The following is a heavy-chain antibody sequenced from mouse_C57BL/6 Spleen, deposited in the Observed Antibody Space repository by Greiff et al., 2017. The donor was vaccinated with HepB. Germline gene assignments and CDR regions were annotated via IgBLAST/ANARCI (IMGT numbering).Heavy chain of an antibody. CDR2: INPNNGGT. V-gene: IGHV1-26*01. D-gene: IGHD2-4*01. CDR3: AANYDYENYFDY. J-gene: IGHJ2*01. CDR1: GYTFTDYY. Sequence: EVQLQQSGPELVKPGASVKISCKASGYTFTDYYMNWVKQSHGKSLEWIGDINPNNGGTSYNQKFKGKATLTVDKSSSTAYMELRSLTSDDSAVYYCAANYDYENYFDYWGQGTTLTVSS.